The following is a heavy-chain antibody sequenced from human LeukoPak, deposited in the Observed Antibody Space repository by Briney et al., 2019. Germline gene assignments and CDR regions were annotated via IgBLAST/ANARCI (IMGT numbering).Heavy chain of an antibody. V-gene: IGHV4-39*01. D-gene: IGHD5-18*01. Sequence: SSETLSLTCTVSGGSISSSSAYWGWIRQPPGKGLEWIGSIYYSKNTYYNPSLKSRVTISADTSKNQFSLTLGSVSATDTAVYYCVSPRGFSYGYFDYWGQGTLVTVSS. CDR3: VSPRGFSYGYFDY. CDR1: GGSISSSSAY. J-gene: IGHJ4*02. CDR2: IYYSKNT.